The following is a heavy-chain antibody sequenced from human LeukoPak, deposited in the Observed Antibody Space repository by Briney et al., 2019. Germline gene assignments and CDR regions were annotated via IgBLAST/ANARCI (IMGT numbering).Heavy chain of an antibody. J-gene: IGHJ4*02. D-gene: IGHD5-12*01. CDR2: IIPILGIA. Sequence: ASVKVSCKASGGTFSSYAISWVRQAPGQGLEWMGRIIPILGIANYAQKFHGRVTITADKSTSTAYMELSRPRSEDTAVYYCARVIYPSGYSGYDWFDYWGQGTLVTVSS. V-gene: IGHV1-69*04. CDR1: GGTFSSYA. CDR3: ARVIYPSGYSGYDWFDY.